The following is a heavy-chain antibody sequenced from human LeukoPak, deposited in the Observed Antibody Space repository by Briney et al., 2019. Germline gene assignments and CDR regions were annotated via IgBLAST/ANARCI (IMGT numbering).Heavy chain of an antibody. D-gene: IGHD2-15*01. CDR2: IYNSEST. V-gene: IGHV4-59*08. CDR3: ARHCSGGTCPLSFDAFDI. CDR1: GGSISSFY. Sequence: SETLSLTCTVSGGSISSFYWSWIGQPPGKGLEWIGYIYNSESTNYNPSLKSGVTISVDTSKNQFSLMLTSVTASDTAMYYCARHCSGGTCPLSFDAFDIWGQGTMVTVSS. J-gene: IGHJ3*02.